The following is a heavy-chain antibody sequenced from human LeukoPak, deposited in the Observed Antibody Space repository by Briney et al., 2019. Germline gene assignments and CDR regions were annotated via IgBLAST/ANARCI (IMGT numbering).Heavy chain of an antibody. CDR3: ARALVATIDDY. D-gene: IGHD5-12*01. V-gene: IGHV3-48*01. CDR1: GFTFSSYS. J-gene: IGHJ4*02. CDR2: ISSSSSTI. Sequence: PGVSLRLSCAASGFTFSSYSMNWVRQALGKGLEWVSYISSSSSTIYYADSVKGRFTISRDNAKNSLYLQMNSLRAEDTAVYYCARALVATIDDYWGQGTLVTVSS.